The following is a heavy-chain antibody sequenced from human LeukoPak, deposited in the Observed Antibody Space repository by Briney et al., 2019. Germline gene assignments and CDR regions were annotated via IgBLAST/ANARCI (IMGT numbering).Heavy chain of an antibody. V-gene: IGHV1-18*01. D-gene: IGHD3-3*01. CDR3: ARDFDYDFWSGYYGEPKNWFDP. Sequence: ASVKVSSKASGYTFTSYGISWVRQAPGQGLEWMGWISAYNGNTNYAQKLQGRVTMTTDTSTSTAYMELRSLRSDDTAVYYCARDFDYDFWSGYYGEPKNWFDPWGQGTLVTVSS. CDR1: GYTFTSYG. CDR2: ISAYNGNT. J-gene: IGHJ5*02.